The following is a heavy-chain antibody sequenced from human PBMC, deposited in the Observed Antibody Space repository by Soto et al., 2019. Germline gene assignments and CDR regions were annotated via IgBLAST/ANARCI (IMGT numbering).Heavy chain of an antibody. Sequence: ASVKVSCKASGGTFSSYAISWVRQAPGQGLEWMGGIIPIFGTANYAQKFQGRVTITADESTSTAYMELSSLRSEDTAVYYCARKVVPPYYYYGMDVWGQGTTVTVSS. CDR2: IIPIFGTA. V-gene: IGHV1-69*13. J-gene: IGHJ6*02. D-gene: IGHD2-2*01. CDR3: ARKVVPPYYYYGMDV. CDR1: GGTFSSYA.